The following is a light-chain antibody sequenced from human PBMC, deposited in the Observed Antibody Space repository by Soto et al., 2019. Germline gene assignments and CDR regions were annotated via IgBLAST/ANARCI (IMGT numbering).Light chain of an antibody. CDR2: GAS. Sequence: EIFLTPSPSSLSLSPTEIAILSCGASQSVSNNYLAWYQQKPGQAPRLLIYGASNRATGIPDRFSGSGSGTDFTLTISRLEPEDFAVYYCQQYGSSGTFGQGTKVDTK. CDR3: QQYGSSGT. V-gene: IGKV3-20*01. CDR1: QSVSNNY. J-gene: IGKJ1*01.